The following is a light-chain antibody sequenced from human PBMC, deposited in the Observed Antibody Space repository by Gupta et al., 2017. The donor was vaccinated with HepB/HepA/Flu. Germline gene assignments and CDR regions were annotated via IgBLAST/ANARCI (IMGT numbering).Light chain of an antibody. Sequence: DIQVTQSPSTLSASVGDRVTITCRASQSISSWLAWYQQKPGKAPKLLIYKASSLESGVPSRFSGSGSGTEFTLTISSLQPDDFATYYCQQYNSYSSTFGPGTQVEIK. CDR3: QQYNSYSST. J-gene: IGKJ5*01. V-gene: IGKV1-5*03. CDR2: KAS. CDR1: QSISSW.